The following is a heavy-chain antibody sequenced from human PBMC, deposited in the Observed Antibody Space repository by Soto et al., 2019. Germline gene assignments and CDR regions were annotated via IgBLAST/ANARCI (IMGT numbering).Heavy chain of an antibody. CDR3: ARQLSSYAPVPHYYYYYGMDV. J-gene: IGHJ6*02. CDR2: IYPGDSDT. Sequence: GESLKISCKGSGYSFTSYWIGWVRQMPGKGLEWMGIIYPGDSDTRYSPSFQGQVTISADKSISTAYLQWSSLKASDTAMYYCARQLSSYAPVPHYYYYYGMDVWGQGTTVTVSS. V-gene: IGHV5-51*01. CDR1: GYSFTSYW. D-gene: IGHD6-6*01.